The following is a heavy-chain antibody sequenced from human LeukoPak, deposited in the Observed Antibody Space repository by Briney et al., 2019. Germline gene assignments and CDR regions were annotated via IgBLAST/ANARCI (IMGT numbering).Heavy chain of an antibody. CDR3: ARDGVGRAIDY. J-gene: IGHJ4*02. CDR2: ISSSSSTI. V-gene: IGHV3-48*01. CDR1: GFTFSSYS. Sequence: GGSLRLSCAASGFTFSSYSMNWVRQAPGKGLEWVSYISSSSSTIYYADSVKGRFTISRDNAKNSLYLQMNSLRAEDTAVYYCARDGVGRAIDYWGQGTLVTVSS.